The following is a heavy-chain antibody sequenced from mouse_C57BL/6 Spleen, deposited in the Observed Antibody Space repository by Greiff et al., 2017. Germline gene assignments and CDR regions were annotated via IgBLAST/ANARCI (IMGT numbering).Heavy chain of an antibody. CDR2: IHPNSGST. Sequence: QVQLQQPGAELVKPGASVKLSCKASGYTFTSYWMQWVKQRPGQGLEWIGMIHPNSGSTNYNEKFKSKATLTVDKSSSTAYMQLSSLTSEDSAVYYCARKDYDVGFAYWGQGTLVTVSA. CDR1: GYTFTSYW. J-gene: IGHJ3*01. D-gene: IGHD2-4*01. V-gene: IGHV1-64*01. CDR3: ARKDYDVGFAY.